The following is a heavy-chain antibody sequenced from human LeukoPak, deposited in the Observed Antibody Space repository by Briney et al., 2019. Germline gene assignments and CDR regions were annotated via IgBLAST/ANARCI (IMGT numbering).Heavy chain of an antibody. CDR3: AKRAPYCSSTSCSGDYFDY. CDR2: VSYSGGST. D-gene: IGHD2-2*01. J-gene: IGHJ4*02. CDR1: GFTYNNYA. V-gene: IGHV3-23*01. Sequence: GGSLRLSCAASGFTYNNYAMSWVRQAPGKGLEWVSGVSYSGGSTFYADSVKGRFTISRDNSKNTLYLQMSSLRAEDTAVYYCAKRAPYCSSTSCSGDYFDYWGQGTLVTVSS.